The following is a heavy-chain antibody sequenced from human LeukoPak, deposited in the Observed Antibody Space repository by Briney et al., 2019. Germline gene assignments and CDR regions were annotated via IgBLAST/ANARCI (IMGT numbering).Heavy chain of an antibody. D-gene: IGHD5-24*01. V-gene: IGHV4-39*01. CDR2: IYYSGST. CDR1: GGSISSSSYY. CDR3: ARRERWLQSPFDY. J-gene: IGHJ4*02. Sequence: SETLSLTCTVSGGSISSSSYYWGWIRQPPGKGLEWIGSIYYSGSTYYNPSLKSRVTISVDTSKNQFSLKLNSVTAADTAVYYCARRERWLQSPFDYWGQGTLVTVSS.